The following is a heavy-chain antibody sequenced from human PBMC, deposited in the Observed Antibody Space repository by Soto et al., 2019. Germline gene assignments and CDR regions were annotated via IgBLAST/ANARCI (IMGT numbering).Heavy chain of an antibody. D-gene: IGHD1-1*01. V-gene: IGHV4-34*01. Sequence: QVQLQQWGPGLLKPSETLSLTCAVYGGFVSSGSYYWSWIRQPPGKGLEWIGEMSHSGGTHFNPSLKSRVTISVDTFKNQYSLKMSSMTAPDTALYYCARVERGTATTVVDAFDIWGPRTMVTVSS. CDR2: MSHSGGT. CDR3: ARVERGTATTVVDAFDI. CDR1: GGFVSSGSYY. J-gene: IGHJ3*02.